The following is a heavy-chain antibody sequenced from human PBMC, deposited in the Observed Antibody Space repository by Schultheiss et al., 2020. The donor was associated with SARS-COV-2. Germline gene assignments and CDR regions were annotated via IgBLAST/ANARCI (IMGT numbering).Heavy chain of an antibody. CDR1: GFTFSSYA. J-gene: IGHJ4*02. Sequence: GESLKISCAASGFTFSSYAMSWVRQAPGKGLEWVSAISGSGGSTYYADSVKGRFTISRDNSKNTLYLQMNSLRAEDTAVYYCAREGGREAAGVDYWGQGTLVTVSS. CDR2: ISGSGGST. V-gene: IGHV3-23*01. CDR3: AREGGREAAGVDY. D-gene: IGHD6-13*01.